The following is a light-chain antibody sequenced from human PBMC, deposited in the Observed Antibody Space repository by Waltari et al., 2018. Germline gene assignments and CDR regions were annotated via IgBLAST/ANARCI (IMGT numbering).Light chain of an antibody. V-gene: IGLV2-14*03. CDR1: SSNGGSYDY. CDR3: GSYTNTGTIL. Sequence: QSALTQPASVSGSPGTSIALRCTGTSSNGGSYDYVAWYQQHPGKAPRLMIHDVTYRPSGVSDRFSGSKSGNTASLTISGLQAEDEADYYCGSYTNTGTILFGGGTKLTVL. J-gene: IGLJ2*01. CDR2: DVT.